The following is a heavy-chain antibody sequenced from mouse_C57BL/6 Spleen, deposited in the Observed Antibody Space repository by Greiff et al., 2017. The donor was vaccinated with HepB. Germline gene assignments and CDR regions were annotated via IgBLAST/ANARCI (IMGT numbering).Heavy chain of an antibody. Sequence: VQLQESGAELARPGASVKLSCKASGYTFTSYGISWVKQRTGQGLEWIGEIYPRSGNTYYNEKFKGKATLTADKSSSTAYMELRSLTSEDSAVYFCARNYYSNYGVDYWGQGTTLTVSS. CDR1: GYTFTSYG. D-gene: IGHD2-5*01. CDR3: ARNYYSNYGVDY. CDR2: IYPRSGNT. V-gene: IGHV1-81*01. J-gene: IGHJ2*01.